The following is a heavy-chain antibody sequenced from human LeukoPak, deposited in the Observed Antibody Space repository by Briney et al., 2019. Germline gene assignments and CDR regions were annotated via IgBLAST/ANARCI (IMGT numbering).Heavy chain of an antibody. D-gene: IGHD6-19*01. Sequence: SETLSLTCTVSGASIRITNYYWAWIRQPPGKGLEWIGSIYYSGITYYNPSVNSRVTISIDTSKNHFSLNLTSVTAADTAIYYCARARMYSSGGPGWLDPWGQGTLVTVSS. V-gene: IGHV4-39*07. CDR2: IYYSGIT. J-gene: IGHJ5*02. CDR1: GASIRITNYY. CDR3: ARARMYSSGGPGWLDP.